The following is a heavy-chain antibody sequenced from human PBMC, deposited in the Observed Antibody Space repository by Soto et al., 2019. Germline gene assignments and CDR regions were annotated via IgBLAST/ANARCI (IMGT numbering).Heavy chain of an antibody. J-gene: IGHJ4*02. Sequence: EVQLLESVGGLVQPGESLRLACAAPGFFFSSYAMSWVCQAPGKGLEWVSGIGGIGGYTSYADSGKVRFTSSRDNSKNTLYLQMERMGAEDTAVYYCEKDAAMASSTFNYFDYWGQGTLVSVSS. CDR2: IGGIGGYT. CDR3: EKDAAMASSTFNYFDY. V-gene: IGHV3-23*01. D-gene: IGHD6-13*01. CDR1: GFFFSSYA.